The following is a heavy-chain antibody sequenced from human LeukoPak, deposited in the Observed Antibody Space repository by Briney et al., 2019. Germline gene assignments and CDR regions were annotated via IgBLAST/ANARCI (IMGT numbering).Heavy chain of an antibody. CDR2: IYYSGST. J-gene: IGHJ4*02. V-gene: IGHV4-30-4*08. D-gene: IGHD1-26*01. Sequence: SQTLSLTCTVSGGSISSGDYYWSWIRQPPGKGLEWIGYIYYSGSTYYNPSLKSRVTISVDTSKNQFSLKLSSVTAADTAAYYCASNSGSYYEFDYWGQGTLVTVSS. CDR3: ASNSGSYYEFDY. CDR1: GGSISSGDYY.